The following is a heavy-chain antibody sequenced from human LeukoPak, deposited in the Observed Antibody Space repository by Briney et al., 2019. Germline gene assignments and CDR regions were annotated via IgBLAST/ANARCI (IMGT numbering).Heavy chain of an antibody. Sequence: PSETLSLTCTVSGGSMYSYYWRWIRQPPGKGLEWIGNIYHSGNSNFIPSYNPSLKSRVTISVDTSKSQFSLKLSSVTAADTAVYYCARGAEMATRKGFDYWGQGTLVTVSS. V-gene: IGHV4-59*12. CDR3: ARGAEMATRKGFDY. J-gene: IGHJ4*02. CDR2: IYHSGNS. CDR1: GGSMYSYY. D-gene: IGHD5-12*01.